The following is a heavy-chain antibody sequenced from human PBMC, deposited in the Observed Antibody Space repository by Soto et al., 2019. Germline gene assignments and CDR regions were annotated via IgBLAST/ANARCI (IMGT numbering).Heavy chain of an antibody. J-gene: IGHJ4*02. CDR2: ISSSSSYI. Sequence: EVQLVESGGGLVKPGGSLRLSCAASGFTLSSYSMNWVRQAPGKGLEWVSSISSSSSYIYYADSVKGRFTISRDNAKNSLYLQMNSLRAEDTAVYYCAKEAGELSTRSFDYWGQGTLVTVSS. CDR3: AKEAGELSTRSFDY. V-gene: IGHV3-21*01. D-gene: IGHD3-16*02. CDR1: GFTLSSYS.